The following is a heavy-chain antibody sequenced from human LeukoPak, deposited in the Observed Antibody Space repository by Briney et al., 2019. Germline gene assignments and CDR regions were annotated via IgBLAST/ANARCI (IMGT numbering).Heavy chain of an antibody. CDR2: INPNSGGT. CDR3: ARSEEVGATTFDY. D-gene: IGHD1-26*01. Sequence: GASVKVSCKASGYTFTGYYMHWVRQAPGQGLEWMGWINPNSGGTNYAQKFQGRVTMTRDTSISTAYMELSRLRSNDTAVYYCARSEEVGATTFDYWGQGTLVTVSS. V-gene: IGHV1-2*02. CDR1: GYTFTGYY. J-gene: IGHJ4*02.